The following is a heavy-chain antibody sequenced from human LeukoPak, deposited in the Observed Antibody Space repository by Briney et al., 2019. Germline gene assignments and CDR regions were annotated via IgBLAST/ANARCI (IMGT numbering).Heavy chain of an antibody. Sequence: ASVMVSCKTSGYTFTSYGISWVRQAPGQGLEWMGWISAYNGNTNYAQKVQGRVTMTTDTSTSTAYMELRSLRSDDTAVYYCARERCSGGSCYFDAFDIWGQGTMVTVSS. V-gene: IGHV1-18*01. CDR1: GYTFTSYG. J-gene: IGHJ3*02. CDR2: ISAYNGNT. CDR3: ARERCSGGSCYFDAFDI. D-gene: IGHD2-15*01.